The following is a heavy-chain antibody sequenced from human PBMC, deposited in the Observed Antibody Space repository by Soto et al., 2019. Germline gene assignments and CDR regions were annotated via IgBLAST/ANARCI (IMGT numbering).Heavy chain of an antibody. Sequence: QVQLVQSGADVKKPGSSMKVSCKASGGTFSTYGISWVRQAPGQGLEWMGGIIPLFATTDYAQKLQGRVTIPADESTSTAYMDVRSLRSEDTAMYYCARTRRETHLRDAFDIWGQGTMVTVSS. V-gene: IGHV1-69*01. CDR1: GGTFSTYG. CDR3: ARTRRETHLRDAFDI. J-gene: IGHJ3*02. CDR2: IIPLFATT.